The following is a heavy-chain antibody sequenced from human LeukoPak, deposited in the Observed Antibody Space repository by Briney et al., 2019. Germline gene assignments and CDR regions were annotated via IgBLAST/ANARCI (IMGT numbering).Heavy chain of an antibody. D-gene: IGHD6-19*01. CDR3: ARSGIAVARYYFDY. J-gene: IGHJ4*02. CDR1: GFNFSSYA. CDR2: ISYDGSNK. Sequence: GGSLRLSCAASGFNFSSYAMQWVRQTPGKGLEWVVVISYDGSNKYYADSVKGRFTISRDNSKNTLYLQMNSLRAEDTAVYYCARSGIAVARYYFDYWGQGTLVTVSS. V-gene: IGHV3-30*04.